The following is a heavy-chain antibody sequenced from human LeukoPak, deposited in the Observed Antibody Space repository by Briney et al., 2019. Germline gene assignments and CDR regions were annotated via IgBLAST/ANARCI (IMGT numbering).Heavy chain of an antibody. CDR1: RFTFSNYW. D-gene: IGHD1-1*01. Sequence: GGSLRLSCAASRFTFSNYWMNWVRQAPGKGLVWVSRINTDGSITSYADSVKGRFTISRDNAKNTLYLQMNSLRAGDTAIYYCAISIQLPNWGQGTLVTVSS. CDR3: AISIQLPN. CDR2: INTDGSIT. J-gene: IGHJ4*02. V-gene: IGHV3-74*01.